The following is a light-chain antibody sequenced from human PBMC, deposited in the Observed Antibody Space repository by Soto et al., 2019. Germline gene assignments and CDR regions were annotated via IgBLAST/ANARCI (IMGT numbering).Light chain of an antibody. V-gene: IGKV1-39*01. Sequence: DIQLTQSPSFLSATVGDRVTITCRASQGISSYLAWFQQKPGRAPNLLIYGASTLQSGVPSRFSGSGSGTDFTLTISSLQPEDFATYYCQQSYSTPPSFGQGTRLEI. CDR1: QGISSY. CDR3: QQSYSTPPS. J-gene: IGKJ5*01. CDR2: GAS.